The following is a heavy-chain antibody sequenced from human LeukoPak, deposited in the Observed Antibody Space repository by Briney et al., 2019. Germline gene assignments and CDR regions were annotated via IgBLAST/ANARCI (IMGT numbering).Heavy chain of an antibody. D-gene: IGHD2-21*02. V-gene: IGHV3-9*01. CDR1: GFTFDDYA. J-gene: IGHJ4*02. CDR3: ARAQTYGDSRLLLDY. CDR2: ISWNSGSI. Sequence: SLRLSCAASGFTFDDYAMHWVRQAPGKGLEWVSGISWNSGSIGYADSVKGRFTISRDNAKNSQYLQMNSLRVEDTALYYCARAQTYGDSRLLLDYWGQGTLVTVSS.